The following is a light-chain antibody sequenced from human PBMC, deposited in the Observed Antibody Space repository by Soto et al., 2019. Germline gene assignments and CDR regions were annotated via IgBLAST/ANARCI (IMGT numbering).Light chain of an antibody. CDR3: QQYNSWLWT. V-gene: IGKV3-15*01. Sequence: DTVMTQSPVTLSVSPGEGATLSCRASQSVGSRLAWYQQKPGQAHRLLIYGAYNRATGIPARFTGSGSGTEFTLTISSLQSEDSAVYYCQQYNSWLWTFGQGTKVDIK. CDR2: GAY. J-gene: IGKJ1*01. CDR1: QSVGSR.